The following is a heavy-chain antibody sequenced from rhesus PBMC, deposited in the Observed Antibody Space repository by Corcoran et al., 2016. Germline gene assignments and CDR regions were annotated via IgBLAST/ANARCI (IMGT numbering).Heavy chain of an antibody. Sequence: EVQLVESGGGLAKPGGSLRIACVASGSTFGSFWMHWVRQAPGKGLEWISTINSGGDSTYYADSVKGRFTISRENAKNTLYLQMNSLRAEDTAVYYCAKIDLRWGQGVLVTVSS. CDR1: GSTFGSFW. D-gene: IGHD2-15*01. CDR2: INSGGDST. CDR3: AKIDLR. J-gene: IGHJ4*01. V-gene: IGHV3-14*01.